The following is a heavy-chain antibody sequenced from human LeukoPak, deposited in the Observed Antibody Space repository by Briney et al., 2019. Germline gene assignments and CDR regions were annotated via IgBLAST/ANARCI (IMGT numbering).Heavy chain of an antibody. V-gene: IGHV1-69*13. CDR2: IIPIFGTA. J-gene: IGHJ5*02. D-gene: IGHD3-10*01. CDR3: ARDRSYYGSGSYQYNWFDP. Sequence: SVEVSCTASGGIFSSYAISWVRQAPGQGLEWMGGIIPIFGTANYAQKFQGRVTVTADESTSTAYMELSSLRSEDTAVYYCARDRSYYGSGSYQYNWFDPWGQGTLVTVSS. CDR1: GGIFSSYA.